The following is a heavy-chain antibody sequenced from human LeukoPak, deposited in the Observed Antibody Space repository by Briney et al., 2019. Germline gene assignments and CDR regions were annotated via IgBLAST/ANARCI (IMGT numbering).Heavy chain of an antibody. Sequence: GGSLRLPCAASGFTFSSYGMHWVRQAPGKGLEWVAFIRYDGSNKYYADSVKGRFTISRDNSKNTLYLQMNSLRAEDTAVYYCAKDVVYTPYYGGNEDYWGQGTLVTVSS. V-gene: IGHV3-30*02. CDR2: IRYDGSNK. CDR3: AKDVVYTPYYGGNEDY. CDR1: GFTFSSYG. J-gene: IGHJ4*02. D-gene: IGHD4-23*01.